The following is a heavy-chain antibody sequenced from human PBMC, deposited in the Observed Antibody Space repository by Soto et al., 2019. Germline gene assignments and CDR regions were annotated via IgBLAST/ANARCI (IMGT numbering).Heavy chain of an antibody. CDR1: GYSFTDYH. CDR2: INPKSGGT. V-gene: IGHV1-2*04. CDR3: AREENCSGGTCYSEYFHR. Sequence: ASVKVSCKASGYSFTDYHIHWVRQAPGQGLEWLGRINPKSGGTSTAQKFQGWVTMTTDTSISTASMELTRLTSDDTAIYYCAREENCSGGTCYSEYFHRWGQGTLVTVSS. J-gene: IGHJ1*01. D-gene: IGHD2-15*01.